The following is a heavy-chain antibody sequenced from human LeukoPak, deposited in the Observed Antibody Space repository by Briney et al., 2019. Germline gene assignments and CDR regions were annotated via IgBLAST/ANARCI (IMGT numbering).Heavy chain of an antibody. CDR1: GGSISSDY. V-gene: IGHV4-4*07. CDR2: IYTSGST. Sequence: SETLSLTCTVSGGSISSDYWSWIRQPDGKGLEWIGRIYTSGSTNYNPSLKSRVTISVDTSKNQFSLKLSSVTAADTAVYYCARRRYDASGYYPSRGRYFDYWGQGTLATVSS. CDR3: ARRRYDASGYYPSRGRYFDY. D-gene: IGHD3-22*01. J-gene: IGHJ4*02.